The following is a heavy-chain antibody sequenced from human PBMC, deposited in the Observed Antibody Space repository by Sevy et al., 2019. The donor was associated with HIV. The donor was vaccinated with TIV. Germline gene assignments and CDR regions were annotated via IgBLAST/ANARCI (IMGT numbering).Heavy chain of an antibody. J-gene: IGHJ4*02. D-gene: IGHD2-15*01. Sequence: GESLKISCAASGFTFSSYYMSWVRQAPGKGLEWVANIKQDGSEKYYVDSVKGRFTISRDNAKNSLYLQMNSLRAEDTAVYYCARGGGVYWGQGTLVTVSS. CDR3: ARGGGVY. V-gene: IGHV3-7*04. CDR2: IKQDGSEK. CDR1: GFTFSSYY.